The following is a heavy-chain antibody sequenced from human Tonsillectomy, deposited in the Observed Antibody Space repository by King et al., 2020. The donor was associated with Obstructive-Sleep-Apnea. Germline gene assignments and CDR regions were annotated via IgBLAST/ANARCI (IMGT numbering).Heavy chain of an antibody. V-gene: IGHV3-13*04. D-gene: IGHD2-15*01. CDR1: GFTFSSYD. Sequence: VQLVESGGGLVQPGGSLRLSCAASGFTFSSYDMHWVRQATGKGLEWVSAIGTAGDTYYPGSVKGLFTISRENAKNSLYLQMNSLRARDTAVYYCARVDCSGGSCRFDYWGQGTLVTVSS. J-gene: IGHJ4*02. CDR3: ARVDCSGGSCRFDY. CDR2: IGTAGDT.